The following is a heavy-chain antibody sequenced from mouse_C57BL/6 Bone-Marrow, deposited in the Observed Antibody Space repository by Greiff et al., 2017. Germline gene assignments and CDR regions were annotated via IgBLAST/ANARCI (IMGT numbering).Heavy chain of an antibody. CDR2: IYPRSGNT. V-gene: IGHV1-81*01. Sequence: QVHVKQSGAELARPGASVKLSCKASGYTFTSYGISWVKQRTGQGLEWIGEIYPRSGNTYYNEKFKGKATLTADKSSSTAYMELRSLTSEDSAVYFCARAGYKYYFDYWGQGTTLTVSS. CDR3: ARAGYKYYFDY. D-gene: IGHD1-2*01. CDR1: GYTFTSYG. J-gene: IGHJ2*01.